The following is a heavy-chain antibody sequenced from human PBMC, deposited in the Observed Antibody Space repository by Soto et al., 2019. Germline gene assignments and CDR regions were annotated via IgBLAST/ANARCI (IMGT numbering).Heavy chain of an antibody. CDR1: GGSFSGYY. CDR2: ITHSGST. D-gene: IGHD5-12*01. V-gene: IGHV4-34*01. J-gene: IGHJ6*02. CDR3: ARSLGIYRRYYGMDV. Sequence: PSETLSLTCAVYGGSFSGYYWSWIRQPPGKGLEWIGAITHSGSTNYNPSLKSRVTISVDTSKNQFSLKLSSVTAADTAVYYCARSLGIYRRYYGMDVWGQGTKVTVS.